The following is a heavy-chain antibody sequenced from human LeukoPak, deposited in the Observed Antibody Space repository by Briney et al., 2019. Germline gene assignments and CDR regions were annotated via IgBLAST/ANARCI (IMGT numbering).Heavy chain of an antibody. CDR1: GFTFSSYS. Sequence: PGGSLRLSCAASGFTFSSYSMSWVRQAPGKGLEWVSAISGSGGSTYYADSVKGRFTISRDNSKNTLYLQMNSLRAEDTAVYYCAKEVWGDGYNLRYYYYGMDVWGQGTTVTVAS. CDR2: ISGSGGST. CDR3: AKEVWGDGYNLRYYYYGMDV. D-gene: IGHD5-24*01. V-gene: IGHV3-23*01. J-gene: IGHJ6*02.